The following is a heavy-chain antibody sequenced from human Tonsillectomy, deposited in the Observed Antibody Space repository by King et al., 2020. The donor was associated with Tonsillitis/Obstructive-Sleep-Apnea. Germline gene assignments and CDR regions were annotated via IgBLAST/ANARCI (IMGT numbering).Heavy chain of an antibody. V-gene: IGHV4-61*01. CDR3: ARPANEGYYYYMAV. Sequence: VQLQESGPGLVKPSETLSLTCTVSGGSVSSGSYYWSWIRQPPGKGLEYIGYIYYSGSTNYNPSPKSRVTISVDTSKNKFSLKLSSLTAADTAVYYWARPANEGYYYYMAVGGKGTTVTVAS. CDR2: IYYSGST. CDR1: GGSVSSGSYY. D-gene: IGHD2-8*01. J-gene: IGHJ6*03.